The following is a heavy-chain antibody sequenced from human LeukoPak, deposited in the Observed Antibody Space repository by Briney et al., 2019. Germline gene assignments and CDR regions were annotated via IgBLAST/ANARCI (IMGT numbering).Heavy chain of an antibody. CDR1: GGSISSGGYY. D-gene: IGHD3-16*02. CDR3: ARAPLSIMITFGGVIAPYYSDY. CDR2: IYYSGST. J-gene: IGHJ4*02. V-gene: IGHV4-31*03. Sequence: TLSLTCTVSGGSISSGGYYWSWIRQHPGKGLEWIGYIYYSGSTYYNPSLKSRVTISVDTSKNQFSLKLSSVTAADTAVYYCARAPLSIMITFGGVIAPYYSDYWGQGTLVTVSS.